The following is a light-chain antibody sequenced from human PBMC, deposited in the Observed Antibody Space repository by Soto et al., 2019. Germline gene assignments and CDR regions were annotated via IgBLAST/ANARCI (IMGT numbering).Light chain of an antibody. V-gene: IGLV7-46*01. Sequence: QAVVAQEPTLTVSPGGTVTLTCGSSTGAVTSGHRPYWLQQKPGQAPRTLIYDTTNKQSWTPARFSGSLLGGKAALTLSGAQPEDEAEYYCLLLCGGPGVFGGGTKVTVL. CDR3: LLLCGGPGV. CDR1: TGAVTSGHR. CDR2: DTT. J-gene: IGLJ3*02.